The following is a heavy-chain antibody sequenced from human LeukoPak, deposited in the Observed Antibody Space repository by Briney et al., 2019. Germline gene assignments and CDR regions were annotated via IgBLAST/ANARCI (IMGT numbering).Heavy chain of an antibody. CDR1: GGSISSSRYY. V-gene: IGHV4-39*01. CDR2: IYYSGST. Sequence: PSETLSLTCTVSGGSISSSRYYWGWIRQPPGKGLEWIGSIYYSGSTYYNPSLKSRVTISVDTSKNQFSLKLSSVTAADTAVYYCARTKPVAGTEYWAYYMDVWGKGTTVTISS. J-gene: IGHJ6*03. D-gene: IGHD6-19*01. CDR3: ARTKPVAGTEYWAYYMDV.